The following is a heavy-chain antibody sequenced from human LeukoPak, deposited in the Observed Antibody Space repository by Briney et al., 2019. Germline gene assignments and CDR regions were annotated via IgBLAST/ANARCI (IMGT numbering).Heavy chain of an antibody. CDR2: IWYDGSNK. J-gene: IGHJ4*02. CDR1: GFTFSSYG. Sequence: GGSLRLSCAASGFTFSSYGMHWVRQAPGKGLEWVAVIWYDGSNKYYADSVKGRFTISRDNSKNTLYLQMSSLRAEDTAVYYCARDPYGSGDGYFDYWGQGTLVTVSS. CDR3: ARDPYGSGDGYFDY. D-gene: IGHD3-10*01. V-gene: IGHV3-33*01.